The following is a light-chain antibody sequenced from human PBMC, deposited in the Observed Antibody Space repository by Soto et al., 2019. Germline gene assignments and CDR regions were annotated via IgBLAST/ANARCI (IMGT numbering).Light chain of an antibody. CDR1: QAISNH. V-gene: IGKV1-33*01. J-gene: IGKJ4*01. CDR3: KHTDKLPLT. Sequence: DIQMTQSPSPLPASVGDRVIITCQASQAISNHLNWYQQKPGRAPKLLIYDTSNLETGVPSQFRGSGGGTDLTFTTTCLQPQDFAPYFYKHTDKLPLTFGGGTTVEMK. CDR2: DTS.